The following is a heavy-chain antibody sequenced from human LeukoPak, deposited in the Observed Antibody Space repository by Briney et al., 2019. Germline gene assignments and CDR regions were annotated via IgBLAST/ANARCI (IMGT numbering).Heavy chain of an antibody. D-gene: IGHD6-6*01. Sequence: GSLRLSCAASGFTFSSYAMSWVRQAPGKGLEWSGEINHSGSTNYNPSLKSRVTISVDTSKNQFSLKLSSVTAADTAVYYCGSYSSSRLFDYWGQGTLVTVSS. J-gene: IGHJ4*02. CDR3: GSYSSSRLFDY. V-gene: IGHV4-34*08. CDR2: INHSGST. CDR1: GFTFSSYA.